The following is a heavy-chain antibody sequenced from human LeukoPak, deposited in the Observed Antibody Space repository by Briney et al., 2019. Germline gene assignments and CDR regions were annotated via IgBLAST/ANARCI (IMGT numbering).Heavy chain of an antibody. Sequence: PSETLSLTCAVYGWSFNDYYWNWVRQPPGKGLEWTGEINARGDTNYNPSLKSRVTISVDSSKNQFSLTLTSMNAADTAIYYCARGQVPAARGYNWFDPWGQGTLVTVSS. CDR3: ARGQVPAARGYNWFDP. V-gene: IGHV4-34*01. J-gene: IGHJ5*02. CDR2: INARGDT. CDR1: GWSFNDYY. D-gene: IGHD2-2*01.